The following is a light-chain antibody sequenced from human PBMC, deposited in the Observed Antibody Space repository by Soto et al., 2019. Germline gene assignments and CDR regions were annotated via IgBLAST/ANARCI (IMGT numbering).Light chain of an antibody. CDR2: KAS. CDR3: QQYNSYPWT. V-gene: IGKV1-5*03. Sequence: DIQMTQSPSTLSASVGDRVTITCRASHSISSWLAWYQQKPGKAPKLLIYKASSLESGVPSRFSGSGSGTEFTLTIISLQPDDFATYYCQQYNSYPWTFGQGTKVEIK. CDR1: HSISSW. J-gene: IGKJ1*01.